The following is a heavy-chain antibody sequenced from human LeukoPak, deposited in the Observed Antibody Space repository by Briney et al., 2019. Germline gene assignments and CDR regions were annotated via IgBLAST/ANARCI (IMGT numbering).Heavy chain of an antibody. V-gene: IGHV1-2*02. CDR1: GYTFATYF. Sequence: ASVKASCKTSGYTFATYFMHWVRQPPGQGLEWMGYIKPNSGVTNYAQKFRGRVTMTWDTSISTAYIELSGLTSDDTAIYYCARPTYCGSNCYFNFDYWGQGTLVTVSS. CDR2: IKPNSGVT. D-gene: IGHD2-21*02. CDR3: ARPTYCGSNCYFNFDY. J-gene: IGHJ4*02.